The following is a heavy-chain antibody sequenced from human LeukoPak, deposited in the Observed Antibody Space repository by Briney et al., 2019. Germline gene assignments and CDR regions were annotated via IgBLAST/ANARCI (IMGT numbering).Heavy chain of an antibody. CDR2: ISWDGGST. CDR1: GFTFDDYT. V-gene: IGHV3-43*01. D-gene: IGHD3-3*01. CDR3: AKAQFWATIFGVVPPDAFDI. J-gene: IGHJ3*02. Sequence: GGSLRLSCAASGFTFDDYTMHWVRQAPGKGLEWVSLISWDGGSTYYADSVKGRFTISRDNSKNSLYLQMNSLRTEDTALYYCAKAQFWATIFGVVPPDAFDIWGQGTMVTVSS.